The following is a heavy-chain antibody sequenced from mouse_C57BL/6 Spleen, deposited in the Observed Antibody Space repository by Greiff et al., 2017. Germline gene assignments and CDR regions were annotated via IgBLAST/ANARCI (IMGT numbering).Heavy chain of an antibody. D-gene: IGHD2-1*01. CDR3: TTWNYYGNYEGYAMDY. CDR2: IDPENGDT. J-gene: IGHJ4*01. V-gene: IGHV14-4*01. Sequence: VQLQQSGAELVRPGASVKLSCTASGFNIKDDYMHWVKQRPEQGLEWIGWIDPENGDTEYASKFQGKATITADTSSNTAYLQLSSLTSEDTAVYYCTTWNYYGNYEGYAMDYWGQGTSVTVSS. CDR1: GFNIKDDY.